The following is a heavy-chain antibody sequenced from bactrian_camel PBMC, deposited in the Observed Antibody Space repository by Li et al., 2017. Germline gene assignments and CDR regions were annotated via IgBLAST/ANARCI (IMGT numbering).Heavy chain of an antibody. J-gene: IGHJ4*01. CDR3: AADLVTDEPSLLEREYYY. CDR2: IAGDGRT. CDR1: EYTYSDFC. D-gene: IGHD3*01. V-gene: IGHV3S53*01. Sequence: HVQLVESGGGSVQAGGSLRLSCAASEYTYSDFCMGWFRQAPGKEREGVAAIAGDGRTDYADSVKGRFTISRDGAKNIISLQMYSLKPEDTATYYCAADLVTDEPSLLEREYYYWGQGTQVTVS.